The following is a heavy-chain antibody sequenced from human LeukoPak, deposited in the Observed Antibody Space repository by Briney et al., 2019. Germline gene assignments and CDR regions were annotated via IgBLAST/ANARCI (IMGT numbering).Heavy chain of an antibody. CDR1: GYSFATYW. Sequence: GESLKISCKGSGYSFATYWIGWVRQMPGKGLEWMGIIYPGDSDTRYSPSFQGQVTISADKSISTAHLQWSSLKASDTAMYYCARHEIAATGSYYYYMDVWGKGTTVTVSS. CDR3: ARHEIAATGSYYYYMDV. D-gene: IGHD6-13*01. J-gene: IGHJ6*03. V-gene: IGHV5-51*01. CDR2: IYPGDSDT.